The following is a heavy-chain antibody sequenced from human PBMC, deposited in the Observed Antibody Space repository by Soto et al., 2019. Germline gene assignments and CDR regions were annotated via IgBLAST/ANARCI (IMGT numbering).Heavy chain of an antibody. D-gene: IGHD2-8*02. CDR1: GFTFSSSW. Sequence: EMQLVESGGALVQPGGSLRLSCAASGFTFSSSWMAWVRQAPGKGLEWVANINPEGSAEYYVDSVKGRFTISRDNAKNSLYLQMNSLRLEDTALLYCARHGVWCFDFWGQGTLVSISS. V-gene: IGHV3-7*02. CDR3: ARHGVWCFDF. J-gene: IGHJ4*02. CDR2: INPEGSAE.